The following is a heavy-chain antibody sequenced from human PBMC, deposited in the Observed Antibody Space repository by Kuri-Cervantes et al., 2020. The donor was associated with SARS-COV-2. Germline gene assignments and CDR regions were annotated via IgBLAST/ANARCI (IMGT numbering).Heavy chain of an antibody. J-gene: IGHJ4*02. V-gene: IGHV3-30*02. CDR3: ASAFGGAWYYVFDY. D-gene: IGHD2-21*02. CDR1: GFTFSHFG. Sequence: GGSLRLSCAASGFTFSHFGMFWVRQAPGKGLEWVAFIRYDGNYKTYADAVKGRFTISRDNAKNSLYLQMNSLRAEDTAVYYCASAFGGAWYYVFDYWGQGTLVTVSS. CDR2: IRYDGNYK.